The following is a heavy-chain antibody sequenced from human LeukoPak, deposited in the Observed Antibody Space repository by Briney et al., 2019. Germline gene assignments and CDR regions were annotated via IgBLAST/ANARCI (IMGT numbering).Heavy chain of an antibody. D-gene: IGHD3-10*01. CDR1: GHDGHDFSTYG. V-gene: IGHV1-18*01. Sequence: ASVRVSCTASGHDGHDFSTYGISWVRQAPGQGLEWMAWISAYSGITNYAQKFQGRVTMTTDTSTSTAYMELGSLRSDDTAVYYCARFGTNYYMDVWGKGTTVTVSS. CDR2: ISAYSGIT. CDR3: ARFGTNYYMDV. J-gene: IGHJ6*03.